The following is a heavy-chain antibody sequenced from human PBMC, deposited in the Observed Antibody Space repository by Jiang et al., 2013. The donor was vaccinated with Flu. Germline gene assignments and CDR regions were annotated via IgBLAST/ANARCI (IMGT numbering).Heavy chain of an antibody. D-gene: IGHD1-1*01. CDR2: IYSGGST. Sequence: GGSLRLSCAASGFTVSSNYMNWVRQAPGKGLEWVSVIYSGGSTYYADSVKGRFTVSRDNSKNTVYLQMNSLRAEDTAVYYCARGLGGGKNWMPNIDYWGQGTLVTVSS. J-gene: IGHJ4*02. CDR1: GFTVSSNY. CDR3: ARGLGGGKNWMPNIDY. V-gene: IGHV3-53*01.